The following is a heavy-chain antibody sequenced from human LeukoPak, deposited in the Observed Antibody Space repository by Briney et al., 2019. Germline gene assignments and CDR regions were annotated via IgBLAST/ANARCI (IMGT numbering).Heavy chain of an antibody. D-gene: IGHD5-24*01. CDR3: ARVGRDPEMATIQSFDY. CDR2: ISAYNGNT. Sequence: GASVKVSCKASGYTFTSYGISWVRQAPGQGLEWMGWISAYNGNTNYAQKLQGRVTMTTDTSTSTAYMELRSLRSDDTAVYYCARVGRDPEMATIQSFDYWGQGTLVTVSS. J-gene: IGHJ4*02. V-gene: IGHV1-18*01. CDR1: GYTFTSYG.